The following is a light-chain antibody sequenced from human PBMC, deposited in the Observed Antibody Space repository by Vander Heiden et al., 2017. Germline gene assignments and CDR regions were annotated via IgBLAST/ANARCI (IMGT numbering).Light chain of an antibody. CDR2: QNN. J-gene: IGLJ1*01. V-gene: IGLV1-44*01. Sequence: QSVLTQPPSASGTPWHRVTIPCSGSRSNIGRNVVTWYQQLPATAPKLLIYQNNQRPSGVPDRFSGSKSGTSASLAISGLRFEDEADYYCAAWDDNLAGLFGAGTKVTVL. CDR1: RSNIGRNV. CDR3: AAWDDNLAGL.